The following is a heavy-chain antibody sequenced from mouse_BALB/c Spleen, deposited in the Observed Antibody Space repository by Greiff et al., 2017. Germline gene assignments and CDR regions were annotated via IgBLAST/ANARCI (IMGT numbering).Heavy chain of an antibody. J-gene: IGHJ4*01. CDR3: VRGRSVSSYAMDY. CDR1: GFTFNTYA. V-gene: IGHV10-1*02. D-gene: IGHD2-10*02. CDR2: IRSKSNNYAT. Sequence: EVQGVESGGGLVQPKGSLKLSCAASGFTFNTYAMNWVRQAPGKGLEWVARIRSKSNNYATYYADSVKDRFTISRDDSQSMLYLQMNNLKTEDTAMYYCVRGRSVSSYAMDYWGQGTSVTVSS.